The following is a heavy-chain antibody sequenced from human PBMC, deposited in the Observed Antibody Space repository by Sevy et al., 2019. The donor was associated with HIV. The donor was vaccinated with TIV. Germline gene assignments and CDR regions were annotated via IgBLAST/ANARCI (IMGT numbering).Heavy chain of an antibody. CDR1: GFTFSSYS. D-gene: IGHD3-9*01. CDR3: ARFENYDILTGYGPGGDY. CDR2: ISSSSSTI. V-gene: IGHV3-48*01. J-gene: IGHJ4*02. Sequence: GGSLRLSCAASGFTFSSYSMNWVRQAPGKGLEWVSYISSSSSTIYYADSVKGRFTISRDNAKNSLYLKMNSLRAEDTAVYYCARFENYDILTGYGPGGDYWGQGTLVTVSS.